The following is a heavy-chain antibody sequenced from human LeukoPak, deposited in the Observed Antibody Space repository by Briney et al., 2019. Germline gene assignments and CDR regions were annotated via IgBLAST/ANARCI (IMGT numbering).Heavy chain of an antibody. V-gene: IGHV4-38-2*02. D-gene: IGHD3-22*01. CDR3: AREPYYYESSGSTAP. J-gene: IGHJ5*02. CDR1: GYSISSGYY. Sequence: SETLSLTCTVSGYSISSGYYWGWIRQPPGKGLEWIASIYRSGSTYYNSSLKSRVTMSVDTSKNQFSLKLSSVTAADTAVYYCAREPYYYESSGSTAPWGQGTLVTVSS. CDR2: IYRSGST.